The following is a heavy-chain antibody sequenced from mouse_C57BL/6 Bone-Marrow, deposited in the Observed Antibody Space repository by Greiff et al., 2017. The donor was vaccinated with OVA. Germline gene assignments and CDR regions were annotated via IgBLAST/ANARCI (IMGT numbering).Heavy chain of an antibody. J-gene: IGHJ3*01. CDR1: GYSFTDYN. CDR3: ARLNYYGSSYWFAY. D-gene: IGHD1-1*01. Sequence: EVKLVESGPELVKPGASVKISCKASGYSFTDYNMNWVKQSNGKSLEWIGVINPNYGTTSYNQKFKGKATLTVDQSSSTAYMQLNSLTSEDSAVYYCARLNYYGSSYWFAYWGQGTLVTVSA. CDR2: INPNYGTT. V-gene: IGHV1-39*01.